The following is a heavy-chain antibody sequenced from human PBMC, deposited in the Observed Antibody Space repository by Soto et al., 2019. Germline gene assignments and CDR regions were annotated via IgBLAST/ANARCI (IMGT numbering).Heavy chain of an antibody. D-gene: IGHD2-2*02. Sequence: EVQLVESGGGLVQPGRSLRLSCAASGFSFDEYAMHWVRQVPGKGLEWVSGVSWNRGTMGYGDSVKGRFTISRDNDKNSLYLQMNSLRAEDTAMYYCAKGFCSSAKCYTYSYMEVWGKGTTVTVSS. CDR1: GFSFDEYA. CDR3: AKGFCSSAKCYTYSYMEV. J-gene: IGHJ6*03. V-gene: IGHV3-9*01. CDR2: VSWNRGTM.